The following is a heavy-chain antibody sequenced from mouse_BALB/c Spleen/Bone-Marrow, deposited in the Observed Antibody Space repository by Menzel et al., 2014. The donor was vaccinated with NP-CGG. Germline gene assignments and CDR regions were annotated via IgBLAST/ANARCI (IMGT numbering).Heavy chain of an antibody. CDR3: ARWGYDDYGDYDWLDL. Sequence: EESGGRLVTPGTPLTLTCTVSGFSLSSYAMSWVRQAPGKGLEWIGIISGGGSTYFAIWAKGRFTISXTSTTVDLKITSPTTEDTATYFCARWGYDDYGDYDWLDLWGQGTLVTVSS. CDR1: GFSLSSYA. CDR2: ISGGGST. D-gene: IGHD2-13*01. V-gene: IGHV5-6-5*01. J-gene: IGHJ3*01.